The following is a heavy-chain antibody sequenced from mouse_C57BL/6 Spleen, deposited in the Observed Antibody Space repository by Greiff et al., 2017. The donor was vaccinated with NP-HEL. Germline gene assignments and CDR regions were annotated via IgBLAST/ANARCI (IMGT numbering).Heavy chain of an antibody. D-gene: IGHD1-1*01. CDR2: IDPETGGT. CDR3: TSPYYYGSSPGWFAY. V-gene: IGHV1-15*01. CDR1: GYTFTDYE. J-gene: IGHJ3*01. Sequence: QVQLQQPGAELVRPGASVTLSCKASGYTFTDYEMHWVKQTPVHGLEWIGAIDPETGGTAYNQKFKGKAILTADKSSSTAYMELRSLTSEDSAVYYCTSPYYYGSSPGWFAYWGQGTLVTVSA.